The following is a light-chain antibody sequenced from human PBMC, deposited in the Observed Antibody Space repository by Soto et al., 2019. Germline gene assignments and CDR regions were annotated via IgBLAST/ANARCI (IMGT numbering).Light chain of an antibody. CDR1: SSDVGGYNY. CDR3: SSYTAISTYV. J-gene: IGLJ1*01. V-gene: IGLV2-14*01. CDR2: DVH. Sequence: QSALTQPASVSGAPGQSITISCTGTSSDVGGYNYVSWYQQHPGKAPQLMIYDVHNRPSGVSNRFSGSKSVNTASLTIPGLQAEDEADYYCSSYTAISTYVFGTGTKLTVL.